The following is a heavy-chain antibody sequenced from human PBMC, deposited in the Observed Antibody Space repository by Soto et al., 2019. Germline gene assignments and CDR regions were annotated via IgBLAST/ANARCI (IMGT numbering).Heavy chain of an antibody. V-gene: IGHV4-30-4*01. Sequence: QVQLQESGPGLVKPSQTLSLTCTVSGDSISSNTNYWSWIRQPPGEGLEWIGFISYSGTTSYSPSLKRRFARSLDTSKNQFSLSLSSVTATDTAVYYCARGRGYSYGLDPWGQGTLVTVSS. CDR2: ISYSGTT. J-gene: IGHJ5*02. CDR3: ARGRGYSYGLDP. CDR1: GDSISSNTNY. D-gene: IGHD5-18*01.